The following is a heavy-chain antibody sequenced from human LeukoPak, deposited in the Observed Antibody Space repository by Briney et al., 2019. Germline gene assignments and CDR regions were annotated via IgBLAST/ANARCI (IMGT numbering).Heavy chain of an antibody. CDR3: ARVLRYCSGGNCYSGGLGYMDV. CDR2: IKQDESQK. J-gene: IGHJ6*03. Sequence: GGSLRLSCVASGFTFSSYWMSWVRQAPGKGLEWVANIKQDESQKYYVDSVKGRFTISRDNAKNSLFLQMDSLRAEDTAVYYCARVLRYCSGGNCYSGGLGYMDVWGKGTTVTISS. CDR1: GFTFSSYW. D-gene: IGHD2-15*01. V-gene: IGHV3-7*03.